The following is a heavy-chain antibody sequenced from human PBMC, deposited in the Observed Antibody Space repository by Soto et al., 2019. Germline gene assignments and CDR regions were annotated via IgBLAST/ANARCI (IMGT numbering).Heavy chain of an antibody. CDR3: ARGRVIRHYYYHGMDV. D-gene: IGHD3-3*02. CDR2: ISSIGST. Sequence: QVQLQESGPGLVKPSQTLSLTCTVSGGSISSGDYFWSWIRQSPGKGLEWIGYISSIGSTYYNPSLKSRVSVSRDTSKHQFSLKLSSVTTTDTAGEYCARGRVIRHYYYHGMDVWGQGTTVTVSS. V-gene: IGHV4-30-4*01. CDR1: GGSISSGDYF. J-gene: IGHJ6*02.